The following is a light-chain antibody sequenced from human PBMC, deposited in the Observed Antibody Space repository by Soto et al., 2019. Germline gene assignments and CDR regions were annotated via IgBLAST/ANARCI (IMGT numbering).Light chain of an antibody. J-gene: IGLJ2*01. Sequence: QSALTQPASVSGSPGQSITISCTGTGSDAGGYNFVSWYQQHPGKAPKLMIYDVNIRPSGVSNRFSGSKSGNTASLTISGLQAEDEADYYCCSYASSSTRVIFGGGTKLTVL. CDR3: CSYASSSTRVI. CDR2: DVN. V-gene: IGLV2-14*03. CDR1: GSDAGGYNF.